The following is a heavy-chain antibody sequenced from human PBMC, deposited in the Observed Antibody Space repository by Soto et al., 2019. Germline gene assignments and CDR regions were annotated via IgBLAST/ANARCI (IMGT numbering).Heavy chain of an antibody. CDR3: ARLVVVSPVANA. J-gene: IGHJ5*02. V-gene: IGHV4-39*01. Sequence: SETLSLTCTVSGGSTNTNNYYWGWVRQPPGKGLEWIGSVFYNGTTYYSPSLKSRVTISLAPSRTQFSLKLESVTAADTAVYFCARLVVVSPVANAWGQGTLVTVSS. CDR1: GGSTNTNNYY. CDR2: VFYNGTT. D-gene: IGHD2-15*01.